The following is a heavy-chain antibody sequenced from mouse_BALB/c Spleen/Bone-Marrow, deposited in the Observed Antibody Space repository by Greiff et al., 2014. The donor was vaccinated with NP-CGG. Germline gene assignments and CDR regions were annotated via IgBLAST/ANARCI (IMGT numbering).Heavy chain of an antibody. V-gene: IGHV14-3*02. CDR1: GFNIKDTF. CDR3: AHDAPFTY. J-gene: IGHJ3*01. D-gene: IGHD2-3*01. CDR2: IDPASGNT. Sequence: EVQLQQSGADLVKPGASVKLSCTTSGFNIKDTFMHLVKQRPEQGLEWIGRIDPASGNTKYDPKFQGKATITADTSSNKVSLQLSGLTSEDTAVYYCAHDAPFTYWGQGTLVTVSA.